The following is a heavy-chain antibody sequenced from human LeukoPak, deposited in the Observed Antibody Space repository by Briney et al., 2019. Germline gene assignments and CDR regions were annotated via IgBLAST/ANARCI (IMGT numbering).Heavy chain of an antibody. CDR3: ARDHFLEWYFP. V-gene: IGHV1-18*01. J-gene: IGHJ5*02. D-gene: IGHD3-3*01. CDR2: ISAYNGNT. Sequence: ASVKVSCKASGYTFTSYGISWVRQAPGQGLEGMGWISAYNGNTNYAQKLQGRVTITTDTSTSTAYMELRSLRSDDTAVYYCARDHFLEWYFPWGQGTLVTVSS. CDR1: GYTFTSYG.